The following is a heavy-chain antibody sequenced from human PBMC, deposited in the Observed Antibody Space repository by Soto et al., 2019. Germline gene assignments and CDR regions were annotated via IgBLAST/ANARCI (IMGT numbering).Heavy chain of an antibody. Sequence: SETLSLTCTVSGGSISSYYWSWIRQPPGKGLEWIGYIYYSGSTNYNPSLKSRVTISVDTSKNQFSLKLSSVTAADTAVYYCARASGDCTNGVYYDIDYWGQGTLVTVSS. D-gene: IGHD2-8*01. CDR1: GGSISSYY. CDR3: ARASGDCTNGVYYDIDY. CDR2: IYYSGST. J-gene: IGHJ4*02. V-gene: IGHV4-59*01.